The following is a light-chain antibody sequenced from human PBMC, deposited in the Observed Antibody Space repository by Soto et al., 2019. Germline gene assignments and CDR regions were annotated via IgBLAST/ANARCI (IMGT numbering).Light chain of an antibody. Sequence: EIVMTQSPATLSVSPGGRATLSCRASQNINDNVAWYQQKTGQAPRLLIYGATTRATGIPARFSGSGSGTDFTLTISSLQSEDFAVYYCQQYHKWPPLTFGGGTKVDIK. J-gene: IGKJ4*01. CDR2: GAT. CDR1: QNINDN. V-gene: IGKV3-15*01. CDR3: QQYHKWPPLT.